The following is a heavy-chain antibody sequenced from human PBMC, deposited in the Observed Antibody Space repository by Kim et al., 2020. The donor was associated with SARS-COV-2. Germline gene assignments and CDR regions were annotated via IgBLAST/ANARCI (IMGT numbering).Heavy chain of an antibody. Sequence: SETLSLTCTVSGGSTSSYYWSWIRQPPGKGLEWIGYIYYSGSTNYNPSLKSRVTISVDTSKNQFSLKLSSVTAADTAVYYCARESLGSGWYNVGSYYYYYGMDVWGQGTTVTVSS. CDR3: ARESLGSGWYNVGSYYYYYGMDV. D-gene: IGHD6-19*01. J-gene: IGHJ6*02. CDR2: IYYSGST. V-gene: IGHV4-59*13. CDR1: GGSTSSYY.